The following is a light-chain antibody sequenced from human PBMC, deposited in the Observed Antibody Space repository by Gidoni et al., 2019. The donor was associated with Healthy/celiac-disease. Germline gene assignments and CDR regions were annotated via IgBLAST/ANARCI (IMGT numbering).Light chain of an antibody. Sequence: QSALTQPASVSGSPGQSVTISCTGTSSDVGMYNLVSWYQQHPGKAPKLMIYEGSKPPSGVANRFSGSKSGNTASLTISGLQAEDEADYYCCSYAGSSTVVFGGGTKLTVL. V-gene: IGLV2-23*01. CDR2: EGS. J-gene: IGLJ2*01. CDR1: SSDVGMYNL. CDR3: CSYAGSSTVV.